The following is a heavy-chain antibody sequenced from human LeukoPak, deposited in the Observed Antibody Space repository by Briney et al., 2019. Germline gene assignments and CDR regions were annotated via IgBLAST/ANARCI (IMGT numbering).Heavy chain of an antibody. CDR3: ARNRTGDQGYYFDY. CDR1: GGSVSSGRYY. V-gene: IGHV4-61*01. Sequence: SETLSLTCTVSGGSVSSGRYYWSWNRQPPGKGLEWIGYFYYSGSTNYNPSLKTRVTISVDTSKNQFSLKVSSVTAADTAVYYCARNRTGDQGYYFDYWGQGTLVTVSS. CDR2: FYYSGST. J-gene: IGHJ4*02. D-gene: IGHD1-1*01.